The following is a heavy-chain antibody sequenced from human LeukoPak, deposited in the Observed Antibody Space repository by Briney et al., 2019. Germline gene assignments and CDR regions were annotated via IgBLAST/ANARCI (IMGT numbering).Heavy chain of an antibody. V-gene: IGHV3-7*01. CDR2: IKQDGSET. CDR3: ATTPGGYYYYYYMDV. D-gene: IGHD2-15*01. J-gene: IGHJ6*03. Sequence: PGGCLRLSCAASGFTLSSYWMSWVRQAPGKGREWVANIKQDGSETYYVDSVKGRFTISRDNAKNSLYLQMNSLRAEDTAVYYWATTPGGYYYYYYMDVWGKGTTVTVS. CDR1: GFTLSSYW.